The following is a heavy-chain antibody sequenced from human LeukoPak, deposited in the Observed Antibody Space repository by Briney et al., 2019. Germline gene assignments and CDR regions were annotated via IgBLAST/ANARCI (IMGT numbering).Heavy chain of an antibody. CDR2: IYYRGST. Sequence: SETLSLTCTVAGGSISSHYWSWIRQPPGKGLEWIGYIYYRGSTNYNPSLKSRVTIPVDTSKNQFSLKLSSVTPAHTAVYHCARAAFGGLGYFDYWGQGTLVTVSS. D-gene: IGHD3-16*01. CDR1: GGSISSHY. CDR3: ARAAFGGLGYFDY. J-gene: IGHJ4*02. V-gene: IGHV4-59*11.